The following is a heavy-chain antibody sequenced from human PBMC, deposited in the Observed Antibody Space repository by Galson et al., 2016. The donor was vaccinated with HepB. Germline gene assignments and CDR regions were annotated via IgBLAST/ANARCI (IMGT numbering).Heavy chain of an antibody. J-gene: IGHJ5*02. V-gene: IGHV6-1*01. CDR1: GDSVSSNNAG. CDR3: AKTGAILRRSWFDP. CDR2: TYYRSKWFY. D-gene: IGHD1-26*01. Sequence: CAISGDSVSSNNAGWNWIRQSPSRGLEWLGRTYYRSKWFYDYAESVKSRITINPDTTKNQISLQLYSVTVDDTAVYYCAKTGAILRRSWFDPWGQGTLVTVSS.